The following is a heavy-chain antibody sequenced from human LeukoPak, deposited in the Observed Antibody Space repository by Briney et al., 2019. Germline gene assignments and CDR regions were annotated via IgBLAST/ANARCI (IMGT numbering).Heavy chain of an antibody. CDR1: GFIFDDYG. CDR3: ARNYDFWSGFPNFDY. J-gene: IGHJ4*02. D-gene: IGHD3-3*01. CDR2: ISWNSASI. Sequence: GGSLRLSCAASGFIFDDYGMHWVRQPPGKGLEWVSGISWNSASIGYADSVKGRFTISRDNAKNSLYLQMNSLRAEDTAVYYCARNYDFWSGFPNFDYWGQGTLVTVSS. V-gene: IGHV3-9*01.